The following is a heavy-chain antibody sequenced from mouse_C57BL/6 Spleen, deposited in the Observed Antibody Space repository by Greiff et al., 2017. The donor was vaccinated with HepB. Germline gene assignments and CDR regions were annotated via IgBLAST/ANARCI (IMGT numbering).Heavy chain of an antibody. Sequence: VQLVESGAELVRPGASVKLSCKASGYTFTDYYINWVKQRPGQGLEWIARIYPGSGNTYYNEKFKGKATLTAEKSSSTAYMQLSSLTSEDSAVYFCAVDGYYVRFAYWGQGTLVTVSA. CDR2: IYPGSGNT. CDR1: GYTFTDYY. J-gene: IGHJ3*01. V-gene: IGHV1-76*01. D-gene: IGHD2-3*01. CDR3: AVDGYYVRFAY.